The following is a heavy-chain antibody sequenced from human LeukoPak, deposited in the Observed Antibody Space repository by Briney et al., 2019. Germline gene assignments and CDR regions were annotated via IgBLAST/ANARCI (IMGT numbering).Heavy chain of an antibody. CDR3: AKSVPADP. CDR2: ISYDGSNK. Sequence: GGSLRLSFAASGFTFSSYAMHWVRQAPGKGLEWVAVISYDGSNKYYADSVKGRFTISRDNSKNTLYLQMHSLRAEDTAVYYCAKSVPADPWGQGTLVTVSS. D-gene: IGHD1-1*01. J-gene: IGHJ5*02. CDR1: GFTFSSYA. V-gene: IGHV3-30-3*02.